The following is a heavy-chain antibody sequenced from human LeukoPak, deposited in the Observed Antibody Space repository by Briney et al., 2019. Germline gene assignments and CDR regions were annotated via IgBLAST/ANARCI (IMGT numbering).Heavy chain of an antibody. D-gene: IGHD2-15*01. V-gene: IGHV1-69*05. J-gene: IGHJ1*01. Sequence: ASVKVSCKASGGTFSSYAISWVRQAPGQGLEWMGRIIPIFGTANYAQKFQGRVTITTDESTSTAYMELSSLSSEDTAVYYCASSAVVAAPGDFQHWGQGTLVAVSS. CDR1: GGTFSSYA. CDR3: ASSAVVAAPGDFQH. CDR2: IIPIFGTA.